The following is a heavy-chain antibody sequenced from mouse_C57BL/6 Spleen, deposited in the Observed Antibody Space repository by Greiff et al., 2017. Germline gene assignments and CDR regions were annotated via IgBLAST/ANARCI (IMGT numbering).Heavy chain of an antibody. CDR1: GYAFTNYL. CDR2: INPGSGGT. J-gene: IGHJ2*01. Sequence: VQLQQSGAELVRPGTSVKVSCKASGYAFTNYLIEWVKQRPGQGLEWIGVINPGSGGTNYKEKFKGKATLTADKSSSTAYMQLSSLTSEDTAVYFCARAGSYYGSREREVYFDDWGQGTTLTVSS. D-gene: IGHD1-1*01. CDR3: ARAGSYYGSREREVYFDD. V-gene: IGHV1-54*01.